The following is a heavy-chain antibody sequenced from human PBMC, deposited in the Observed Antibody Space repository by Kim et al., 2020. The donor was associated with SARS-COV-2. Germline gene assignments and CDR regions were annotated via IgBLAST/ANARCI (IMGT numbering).Heavy chain of an antibody. Sequence: SETLSLTCTVSGGSISSYYWSWIRQPPGKGLEWIGYIYYSGSTNYNPSLKSRVTISVDTSKNQFSLKLSSVTAADTAVYYCARGGGEVFWSGYRLFDPWGQGTLVTVSS. D-gene: IGHD3-3*01. CDR1: GGSISSYY. J-gene: IGHJ5*02. CDR2: IYYSGST. CDR3: ARGGGEVFWSGYRLFDP. V-gene: IGHV4-59*13.